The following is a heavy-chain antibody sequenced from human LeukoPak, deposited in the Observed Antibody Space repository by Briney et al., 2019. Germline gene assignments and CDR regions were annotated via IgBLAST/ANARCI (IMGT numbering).Heavy chain of an antibody. D-gene: IGHD4/OR15-4a*01. CDR2: VYSGGST. V-gene: IGHV3-66*01. CDR3: ARDNGMANYD. J-gene: IGHJ4*02. CDR1: VFTVSSNY. Sequence: GGSLRLSCAASVFTVSSNYMSWVRQAPGKGLEWVSVVYSGGSTSYADSVRGRFTISRDDSKNTLYFQMNTLRAEDTAVYYCARDNGMANYDWGQGTLVTVSS.